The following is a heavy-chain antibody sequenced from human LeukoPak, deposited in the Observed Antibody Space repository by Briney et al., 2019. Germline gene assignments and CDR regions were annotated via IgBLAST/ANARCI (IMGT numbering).Heavy chain of an antibody. CDR2: IKQDGSEK. Sequence: GGSLRLSCAASGFTFSSYWMSWVRQAPGKGLEWVANIKQDGSEKYYVDSVKGRFTISGDNAKNSLYLQMNSLRAEDTAVYYCARDKWELSYYYYYMDVWGKGTTVTVSS. D-gene: IGHD1-26*01. V-gene: IGHV3-7*01. CDR1: GFTFSSYW. J-gene: IGHJ6*03. CDR3: ARDKWELSYYYYYMDV.